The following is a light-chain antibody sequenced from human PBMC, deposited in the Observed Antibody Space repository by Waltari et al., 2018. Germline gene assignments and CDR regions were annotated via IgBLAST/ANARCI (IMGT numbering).Light chain of an antibody. CDR1: HSVNTY. CDR2: QAS. CDR3: QQYNNFPWT. V-gene: IGKV1-5*03. J-gene: IGKJ1*01. Sequence: DVQMTQSPSTLSASVGDRVTITCRASHSVNTYLAWYQQKPGKAPNLLIYQASALEGGVPSRFSGSGSGTDFTLTINSLQPDDFATYYCQQYNNFPWTFGQGSKVEI.